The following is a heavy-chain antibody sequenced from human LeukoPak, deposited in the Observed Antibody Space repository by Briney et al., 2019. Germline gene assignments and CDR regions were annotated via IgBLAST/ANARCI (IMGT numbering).Heavy chain of an antibody. V-gene: IGHV3-53*01. CDR3: TRSGPPDPC. D-gene: IGHD1-14*01. J-gene: IGHJ3*01. CDR2: INTAGRT. CDR1: GFTVISDD. Sequence: GLLPLSSPASGFTVISDDMSWVRKAPGKGLKWVSVINTAGRTYYADSVKSRFTSSRDNFKNTLYLQMNTLRAEDTAMYYCTRSGPPDPCWGKGRMVTGSS.